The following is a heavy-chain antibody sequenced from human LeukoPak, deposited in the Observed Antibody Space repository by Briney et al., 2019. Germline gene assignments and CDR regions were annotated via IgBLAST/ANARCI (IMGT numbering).Heavy chain of an antibody. CDR1: GFTFRSYE. Sequence: GGSLRLSCAASGFTFRSYEMNWVRQAPGKGLEWITYISSSGSTIYYADSVKGRFTISRDNAKNSLSLQMNSLRAEDTAVYYCARDRCSGGSCYGTKGYYYYMDVWGKGTTVTVSS. D-gene: IGHD2-15*01. CDR2: ISSSGSTI. CDR3: ARDRCSGGSCYGTKGYYYYMDV. J-gene: IGHJ6*03. V-gene: IGHV3-48*03.